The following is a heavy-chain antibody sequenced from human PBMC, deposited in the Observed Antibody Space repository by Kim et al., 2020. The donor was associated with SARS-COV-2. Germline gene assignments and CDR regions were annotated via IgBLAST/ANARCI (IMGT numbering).Heavy chain of an antibody. CDR3: ARQAGYTYGNYGMDV. J-gene: IGHJ6*02. Sequence: SETLSLTCTVSGGSISSGGYYWSWIRQHPGKGLEWLGYIYYTGNTYYNPSLESRVTISVDTSKNQFSLKLSSVTAADTAVYYCARQAGYTYGNYGMDVWGQGTTVATSS. CDR1: GGSISSGGYY. V-gene: IGHV4-31*03. CDR2: IYYTGNT. D-gene: IGHD5-18*01.